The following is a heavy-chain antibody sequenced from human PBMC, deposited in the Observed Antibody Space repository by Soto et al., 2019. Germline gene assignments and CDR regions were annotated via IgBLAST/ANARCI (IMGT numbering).Heavy chain of an antibody. D-gene: IGHD3-22*01. J-gene: IGHJ4*02. CDR3: AREARYDRGVYHYEGIDY. CDR2: FSAGGDYR. Sequence: EVQLLQSGGGLAQPGGSLTLSCAASGFSFSDYSMNWVRRAPGKGLEWVSAFSAGGDYRHYANSVKGRFTISRDNSKNLLFLQMNSLRAEDTARYYCAREARYDRGVYHYEGIDYWGQGTLVTVSS. V-gene: IGHV3-23*01. CDR1: GFSFSDYS.